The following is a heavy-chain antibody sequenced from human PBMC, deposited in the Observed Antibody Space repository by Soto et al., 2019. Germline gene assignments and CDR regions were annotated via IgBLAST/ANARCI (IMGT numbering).Heavy chain of an antibody. CDR2: ISYDGSNK. CDR1: GFTFSSYA. V-gene: IGHV3-30-3*01. D-gene: IGHD3-16*01. CDR3: ARAGGTPYYFDY. J-gene: IGHJ4*02. Sequence: GGSLRLSCAASGFTFSSYAMHWVRQAPGKGLEWVAVISYDGSNKYYADSVKGRFTISRDNSKNTLYLQMNSLRAEDTAVYYCARAGGTPYYFDYWGQGTLVTVS.